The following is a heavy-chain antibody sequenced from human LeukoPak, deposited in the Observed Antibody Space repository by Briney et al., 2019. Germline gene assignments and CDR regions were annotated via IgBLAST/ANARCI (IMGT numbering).Heavy chain of an antibody. D-gene: IGHD3-22*01. J-gene: IGHJ3*01. Sequence: SVKVSCKASGFTFTSSAVQWVRQARGQRLEWIGWIVVGSGNTNYAQKFQERVTITRDMSTGLVYMELSSLRSEDTAVYYCAAEAAYYYDSRDAFDVWGQGTVVTVSS. CDR1: GFTFTSSA. V-gene: IGHV1-58*01. CDR2: IVVGSGNT. CDR3: AAEAAYYYDSRDAFDV.